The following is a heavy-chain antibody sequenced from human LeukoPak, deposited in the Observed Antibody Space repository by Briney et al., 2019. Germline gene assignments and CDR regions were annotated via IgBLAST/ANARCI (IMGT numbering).Heavy chain of an antibody. J-gene: IGHJ3*02. D-gene: IGHD2-2*01. V-gene: IGHV3-74*01. CDR3: ARGPGAFDI. CDR1: GFMFSSYW. CDR2: INSDGTST. Sequence: GGSVRLSCVASGFMFSSYWMNWVRQAPGKGLVWVSRINSDGTSTSYADSVKGRFTISRDNAKNTLFLQMNSLRAEDTAVYYCARGPGAFDIWGQGTMLTVFS.